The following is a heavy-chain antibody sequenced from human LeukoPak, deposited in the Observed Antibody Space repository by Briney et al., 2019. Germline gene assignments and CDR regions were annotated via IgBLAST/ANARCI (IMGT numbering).Heavy chain of an antibody. CDR3: ARKKLEVVATYDF. CDR2: INPSGGST. Sequence: GASVKVSCKASGYTFTSYYMHWVRQAPGQGLEWMGIINPSGGSTSYAQKFQGRVTMTRDTSISTAYMELSSLTSDDTAVYYCARKKLEVVATYDFWGQGTLITVSS. D-gene: IGHD3-22*01. V-gene: IGHV1-46*01. CDR1: GYTFTSYY. J-gene: IGHJ4*02.